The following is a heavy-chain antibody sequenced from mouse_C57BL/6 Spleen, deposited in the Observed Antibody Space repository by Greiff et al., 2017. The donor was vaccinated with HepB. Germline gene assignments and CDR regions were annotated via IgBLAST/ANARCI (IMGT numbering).Heavy chain of an antibody. Sequence: EVKLEESGGDLVKPGGSLKLSCAASGFTFSSYGMSWVRQTPDKRLEWVATISSGGSYTYYPDSVKGRFTISRDNAKNTLYLQMSSLKSEDTAMYYCARQGGYGSSPAWFAYWGHRTLVTVSA. J-gene: IGHJ3*01. CDR2: ISSGGSYT. V-gene: IGHV5-6*02. CDR3: ARQGGYGSSPAWFAY. CDR1: GFTFSSYG. D-gene: IGHD1-1*01.